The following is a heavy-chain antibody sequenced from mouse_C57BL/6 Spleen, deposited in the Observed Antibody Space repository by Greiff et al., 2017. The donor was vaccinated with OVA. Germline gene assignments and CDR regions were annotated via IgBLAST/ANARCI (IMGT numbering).Heavy chain of an antibody. J-gene: IGHJ2*01. V-gene: IGHV1-82*01. Sequence: QVQLQQSGPELVKPGASVKISCKASGYAFSSSWMNWVKQRPGKGLEWIGRIYPGDGDTNYNGKFKGKATLTADKSSSTAYMQLSSLTSEDAAVYFCTGEGGRQSDYWGQGTTLTVSS. CDR1: GYAFSSSW. D-gene: IGHD2-12*01. CDR3: TGEGGRQSDY. CDR2: IYPGDGDT.